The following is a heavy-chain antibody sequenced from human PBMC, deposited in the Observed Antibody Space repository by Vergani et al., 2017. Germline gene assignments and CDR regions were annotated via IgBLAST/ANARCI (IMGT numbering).Heavy chain of an antibody. V-gene: IGHV1-69*06. Sequence: QVQLVQSGAEVKKPGSSVKVSCKASGGTFSSYAISWVRQAPGQGLEWMGGIIPIFGTANYAQKFQGRVTITADKSTSTAYMELNSLRAEDTSVYYCARDRSYSGSSLDAFDIWGQGTMVTVSS. CDR3: ARDRSYSGSSLDAFDI. CDR1: GGTFSSYA. CDR2: IIPIFGTA. J-gene: IGHJ3*02. D-gene: IGHD1-26*01.